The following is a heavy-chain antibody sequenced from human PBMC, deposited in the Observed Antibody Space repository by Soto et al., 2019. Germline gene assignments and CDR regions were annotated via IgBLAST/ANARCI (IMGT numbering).Heavy chain of an antibody. CDR2: IYYSGST. Sequence: PSETLSLTCTVSGGSISSSSYYWGWIRQPPGKGLEWIGSIYYSGSTYYNPSLKNRVTISVDTSKNQFSLKLSSVTAADTAVYYCARLATMVRGVLSWGQGTLVTVSS. CDR1: GGSISSSSYY. V-gene: IGHV4-39*01. CDR3: ARLATMVRGVLS. D-gene: IGHD3-10*01. J-gene: IGHJ5*02.